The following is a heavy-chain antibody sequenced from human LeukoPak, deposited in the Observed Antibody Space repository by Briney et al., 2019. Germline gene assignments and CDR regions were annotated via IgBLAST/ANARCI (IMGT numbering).Heavy chain of an antibody. D-gene: IGHD2-2*01. CDR2: ISSSSSTI. Sequence: GGSLRLSCAASGFTFSSYSMNWVRQAPGKGLEWVSYISSSSSTIYYADSVKGRFTISRDNAKNSLYLQMNSLRAEDAAVYYCARASSPSLAIPGYWGQGTLVTVSS. V-gene: IGHV3-48*01. CDR1: GFTFSSYS. J-gene: IGHJ4*02. CDR3: ARASSPSLAIPGY.